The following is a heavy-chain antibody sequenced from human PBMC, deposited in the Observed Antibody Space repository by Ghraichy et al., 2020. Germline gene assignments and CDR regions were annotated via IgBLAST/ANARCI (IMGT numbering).Heavy chain of an antibody. CDR1: GGSITSDF. CDR2: ILYTGHP. V-gene: IGHV4-59*08. D-gene: IGHD3-10*01. J-gene: IGHJ5*01. CDR3: ARRVLVRGVIRLDS. Sequence: SQTLSLTCNVSGGSITSDFWTWIRQPPGKGLEWIGYILYTGHPNYNPSLESRVTMSIDASKKFFSLNLKSMTAADTAVYYCARRVLVRGVIRLDSWGPGKLVTVSP.